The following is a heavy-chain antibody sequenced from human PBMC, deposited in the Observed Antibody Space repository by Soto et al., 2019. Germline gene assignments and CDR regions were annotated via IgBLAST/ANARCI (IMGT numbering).Heavy chain of an antibody. CDR3: ARAQQRYCSGGSCYSLNARNNGNFDY. V-gene: IGHV3-21*01. D-gene: IGHD2-15*01. CDR1: GFTFSSYS. CDR2: ISSSSSYI. Sequence: GGSLRLSCAASGFTFSSYSMNWVRQAPGKGLEWVSSISSSSSYIYYADSVKGRFTISRDNAKNSLYLQMNSLRAEDTAVYYCARAQQRYCSGGSCYSLNARNNGNFDYWGQGTLVTVSS. J-gene: IGHJ4*02.